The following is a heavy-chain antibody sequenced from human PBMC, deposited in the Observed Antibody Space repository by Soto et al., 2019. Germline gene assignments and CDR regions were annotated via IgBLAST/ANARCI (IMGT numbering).Heavy chain of an antibody. Sequence: GASVKVSCKAPGYTFTGYYMHWVRQAPGQGLEWMGWINPNSGGTNYAQKFQGRVTMTRDTSISTAYMELSRLRSDDTAVYYCARAGDYYYYGMDVWGQGTTVTVSS. V-gene: IGHV1-2*02. CDR3: ARAGDYYYYGMDV. CDR2: INPNSGGT. D-gene: IGHD7-27*01. CDR1: GYTFTGYY. J-gene: IGHJ6*02.